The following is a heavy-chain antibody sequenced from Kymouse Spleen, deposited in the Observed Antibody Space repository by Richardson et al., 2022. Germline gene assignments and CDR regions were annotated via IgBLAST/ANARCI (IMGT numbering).Heavy chain of an antibody. V-gene: IGHV4-61*01. CDR1: GGSVSSGSYY. CDR3: ARSGITGTSYFDY. D-gene: IGHD1-7*01. J-gene: IGHJ4*02. Sequence: QVQLQESGPGLVKPSETLSLTCTVSGGSVSSGSYYWSWIRQPPGKGLEWIGYIYYSGSTNYNPSLKSRVTISVDTSKNQFSLKLSSVTAADTAVYYCARSGITGTSYFDYWGQGTLVTVSS. CDR2: IYYSGST.